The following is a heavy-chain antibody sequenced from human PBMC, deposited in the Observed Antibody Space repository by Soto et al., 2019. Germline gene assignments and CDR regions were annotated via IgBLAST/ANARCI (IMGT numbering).Heavy chain of an antibody. CDR2: IYSGGRT. V-gene: IGHV3-53*01. J-gene: IGHJ3*02. CDR3: ARNEDKTAEGAFEI. CDR1: GFTVSSNY. D-gene: IGHD1-1*01. Sequence: EVQLVESGGGLIQPGGSLRLSCAASGFTVSSNYMSWVRQAPGKWLEWVSVIYSGGRTYYADSVKGRFTIPRDNSKNTVYLKMNSLRADDTAVYYCARNEDKTAEGAFEIWGQGTMVTVSS.